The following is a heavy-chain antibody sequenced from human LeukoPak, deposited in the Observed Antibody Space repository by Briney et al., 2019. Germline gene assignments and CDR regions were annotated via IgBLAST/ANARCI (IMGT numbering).Heavy chain of an antibody. Sequence: ASVKVPCKASGYTFTSYGISWVRQAPGQGLEWMGWISVYNGNTNYAQKLQGRVTMTTDTSTSTAYMDLRSLGSDDTAVYYCARLEFAGTHYFDYWGQGTLITVSS. J-gene: IGHJ4*02. CDR1: GYTFTSYG. CDR2: ISVYNGNT. CDR3: ARLEFAGTHYFDY. D-gene: IGHD1-1*01. V-gene: IGHV1-18*01.